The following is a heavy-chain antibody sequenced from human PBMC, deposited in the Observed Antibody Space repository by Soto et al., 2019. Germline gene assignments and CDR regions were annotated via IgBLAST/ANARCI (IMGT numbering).Heavy chain of an antibody. Sequence: PGGSLRLSCAVSGFTFNNFWMHWVRQAPGQGLVWVARINPDGSSTSYVDSVKGRFTVSRDNAENTLYLEVNSLSVEDTAVYYCARRGQEGPGLAHWGQGTLVTVSS. J-gene: IGHJ5*02. CDR1: GFTFNNFW. CDR3: ARRGQEGPGLAH. V-gene: IGHV3-74*01. CDR2: INPDGSST.